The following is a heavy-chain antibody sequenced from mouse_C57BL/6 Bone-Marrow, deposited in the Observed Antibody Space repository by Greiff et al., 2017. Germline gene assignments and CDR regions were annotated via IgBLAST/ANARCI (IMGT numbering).Heavy chain of an antibody. CDR2: IDPENGDT. CDR1: GFNIKDDY. Sequence: DVQLQESGAELVRPGASVKLSCTASGFNIKDDYMHWVKQRPEQGLEWIGWIDPENGDTEYASKFQGKATITADTSSNTAYLQLSSLTSEDTAVYYCTTSISEYYFDYWGQGTTLTVSS. V-gene: IGHV14-4*01. J-gene: IGHJ2*01. CDR3: TTSISEYYFDY.